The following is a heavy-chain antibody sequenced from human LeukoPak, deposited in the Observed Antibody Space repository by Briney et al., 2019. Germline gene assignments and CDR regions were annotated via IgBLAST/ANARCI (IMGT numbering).Heavy chain of an antibody. J-gene: IGHJ3*02. CDR1: GGSISSSSYY. CDR2: IYYSGST. Sequence: PSETLSLTCTVSGGSISSSSYYWGWIRQPPGKGLEWIGNIYYSGSTYYNPSLKSRVTISVDTSKKQLSLRLSSVTAADTAVYYCAKEAPTDYAFDIWGQGTMVTVSS. CDR3: AKEAPTDYAFDI. V-gene: IGHV4-39*07. D-gene: IGHD3/OR15-3a*01.